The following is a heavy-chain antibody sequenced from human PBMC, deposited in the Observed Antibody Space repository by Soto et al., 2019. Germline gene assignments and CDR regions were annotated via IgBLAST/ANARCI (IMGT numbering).Heavy chain of an antibody. CDR1: GYTFSDFD. V-gene: IGHV1-8*01. D-gene: IGHD3-16*01. CDR3: ARGNPFNYAGFDV. CDR2: MNAKSGDT. J-gene: IGHJ6*02. Sequence: ASVKVSCKASGYTFSDFDINWLRQASGQGPEWMGWMNAKSGDTFFAQRFQGKFNMTWDTSLSTAYMEVGSLTSDDTAMYYCARGNPFNYAGFDVWGQGTTFTVSS.